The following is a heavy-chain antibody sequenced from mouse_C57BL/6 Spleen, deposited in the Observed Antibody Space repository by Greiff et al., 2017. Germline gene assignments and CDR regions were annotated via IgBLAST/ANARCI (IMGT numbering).Heavy chain of an antibody. CDR1: GYTFTSYW. V-gene: IGHV1-69*01. CDR3: AREKGYGSSPYWYFDV. CDR2: IDPSDSYT. D-gene: IGHD1-1*01. J-gene: IGHJ1*03. Sequence: QVQLQQPGAELVMPGASVKLSCKASGYTFTSYWMHWVKQRPGQGLEWIGEIDPSDSYTNYNEKFKSKATLTVDTSSSTAYMQLSSLTSEDSAVYYCAREKGYGSSPYWYFDVWGTGTTVTVSS.